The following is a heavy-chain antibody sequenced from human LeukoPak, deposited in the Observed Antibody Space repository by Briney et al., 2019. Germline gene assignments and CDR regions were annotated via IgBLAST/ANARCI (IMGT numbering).Heavy chain of an antibody. V-gene: IGHV1-3*01. Sequence: ASVKVSCKAPGYTFTSYALHWVRQAPGQRLEWMGWINAGNGNTKYSQKFQGRVTITRDTSASTAYMELSSLRSEDTAVYYCARGGYDILTGYSLTYFDYWGQGTLVTVSS. CDR1: GYTFTSYA. D-gene: IGHD3-9*01. CDR2: INAGNGNT. CDR3: ARGGYDILTGYSLTYFDY. J-gene: IGHJ4*02.